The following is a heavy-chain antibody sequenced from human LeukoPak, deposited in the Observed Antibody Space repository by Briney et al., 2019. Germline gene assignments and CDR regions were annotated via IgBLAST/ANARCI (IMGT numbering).Heavy chain of an antibody. J-gene: IGHJ5*02. CDR2: INPNSGGT. D-gene: IGHD2-15*01. V-gene: IGHV1-2*02. CDR3: ARAAAHSGDWFDP. Sequence: GASVKVSCKASGYTFTGYYMHWVRQAPGQGLEWMGWINPNSGGTNYAQKFQGRVTMTRDTSISTAYMELSRLRSDDTAVYYCARAAAHSGDWFDPWGQGTLVIVSS. CDR1: GYTFTGYY.